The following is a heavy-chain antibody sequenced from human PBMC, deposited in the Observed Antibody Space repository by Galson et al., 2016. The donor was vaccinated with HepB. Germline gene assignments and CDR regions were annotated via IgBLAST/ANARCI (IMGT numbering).Heavy chain of an antibody. J-gene: IGHJ5*01. CDR2: INYAGFT. Sequence: SETLSLTCGVYGGSFNDHYWSWIRQPPGKGLEWIGEINYAGFTKYIPSLKSRVTISVDTSKNQFSLKLNSTSAADTAVYFCARVEVAATNWFDSWGQGTLVTVSS. CDR3: ARVEVAATNWFDS. D-gene: IGHD2-15*01. CDR1: GGSFNDHY. V-gene: IGHV4-34*01.